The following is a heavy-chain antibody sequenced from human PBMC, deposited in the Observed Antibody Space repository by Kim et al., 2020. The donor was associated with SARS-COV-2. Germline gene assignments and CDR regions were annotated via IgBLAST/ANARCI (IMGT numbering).Heavy chain of an antibody. Sequence: GGSLRLSCAASGFTFSSYAMSWVRQAPGKGLEWVSAISGSGGSTYYADSVKGRFTISRDNSKNTLYLQMNSLRAEDTAVYYCAKVGGRVYYYDSSGPNYFDYWGQGTLVTVSS. D-gene: IGHD3-22*01. CDR3: AKVGGRVYYYDSSGPNYFDY. CDR2: ISGSGGST. CDR1: GFTFSSYA. V-gene: IGHV3-23*01. J-gene: IGHJ4*02.